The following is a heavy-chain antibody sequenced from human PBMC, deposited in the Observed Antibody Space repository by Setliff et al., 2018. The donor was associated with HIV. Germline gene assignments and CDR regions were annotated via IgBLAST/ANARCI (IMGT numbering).Heavy chain of an antibody. J-gene: IGHJ6*02. CDR1: GGSLTGYFW. Sequence: ETLSLTCAVYGGSLTGYFWMIWVRQAPGKGLEWVANINQDGSEKNYVDSVKGRFTISRDNAKNSLYLQMDSLRVEDTTVYYCTRKLAPGHGMDVWGQGTTVTVSS. CDR3: TRKLAPGHGMDV. V-gene: IGHV3-7*01. CDR2: INQDGSEK. D-gene: IGHD3-3*02.